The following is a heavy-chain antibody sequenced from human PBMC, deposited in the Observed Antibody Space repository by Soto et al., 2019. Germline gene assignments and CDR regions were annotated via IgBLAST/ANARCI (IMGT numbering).Heavy chain of an antibody. CDR2: VSSDGNNK. CDR1: GFSFSSYG. J-gene: IGHJ5*02. V-gene: IGHV3-30*18. D-gene: IGHD2-2*01. CDR3: AKDRVIQLLPIWPDP. Sequence: PGGSLRLSCAASGFSFSSYGMHWVRQAPGKGLEWVAFVSSDGNNKYYADSVKGRFTISRDNSKSTMFLQVDSLRVDDTAVYYCAKDRVIQLLPIWPDPWGQGTLVTVSS.